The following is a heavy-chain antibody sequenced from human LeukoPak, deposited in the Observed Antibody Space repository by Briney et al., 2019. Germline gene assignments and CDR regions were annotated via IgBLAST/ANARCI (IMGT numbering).Heavy chain of an antibody. Sequence: GGSLRLSCAASGFTFGNYAVNWVRQAPGKGLEWVSGISGSGSGTYYADSVKGRFTISRDNSKNTLYLQMNSLRAEDTAVYYCAKDLGDYYDSSAPPEDAFDIWGQGTMVTVSS. CDR2: ISGSGSGT. CDR1: GFTFGNYA. J-gene: IGHJ3*02. D-gene: IGHD3-22*01. V-gene: IGHV3-23*01. CDR3: AKDLGDYYDSSAPPEDAFDI.